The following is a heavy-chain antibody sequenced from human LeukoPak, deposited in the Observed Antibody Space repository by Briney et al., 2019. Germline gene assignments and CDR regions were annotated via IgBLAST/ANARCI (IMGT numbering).Heavy chain of an antibody. CDR1: DGSFSDYY. Sequence: SETLSLTCAVYDGSFSDYYWSWIRQPPGKGLEWIGEINHSGNTNSNPSLKSRVTISVDTSKNQFSLKLSSVTAADTAVYYCARGGKYYDFWSGAKNGIDYWGQGTLVTVSS. CDR3: ARGGKYYDFWSGAKNGIDY. V-gene: IGHV4-34*01. J-gene: IGHJ4*02. D-gene: IGHD3-3*01. CDR2: INHSGNT.